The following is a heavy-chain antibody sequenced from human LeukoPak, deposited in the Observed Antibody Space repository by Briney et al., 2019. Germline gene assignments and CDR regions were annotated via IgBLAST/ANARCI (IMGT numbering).Heavy chain of an antibody. CDR2: IYYSGST. J-gene: IGHJ5*02. CDR1: GGSISSYY. V-gene: IGHV4-59*01. Sequence: SETLSLTCTVSGGSISSYYWSWIRQPPGKGLEWIGYIYYSGSTNYNPSLKSRVTISVDTSKNQFSLELSSVTAADTAVYYCARVVTVALSNWFDPWGQGTLVTVSS. D-gene: IGHD4-23*01. CDR3: ARVVTVALSNWFDP.